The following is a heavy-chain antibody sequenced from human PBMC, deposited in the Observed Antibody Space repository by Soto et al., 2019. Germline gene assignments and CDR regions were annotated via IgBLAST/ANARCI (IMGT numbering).Heavy chain of an antibody. V-gene: IGHV1-8*01. Sequence: QVQLVQSGAEVKKPGASVKVSCKASGYTFTSHDINWVRQATGQGLEWMGWMKPNRGNTGYAQKFRGRVTMPMKTSISTANMELSILRSEDTAVYYCARWDYGDYARFDYWGQGTLVTVSS. D-gene: IGHD4-17*01. J-gene: IGHJ4*02. CDR1: GYTFTSHD. CDR3: ARWDYGDYARFDY. CDR2: MKPNRGNT.